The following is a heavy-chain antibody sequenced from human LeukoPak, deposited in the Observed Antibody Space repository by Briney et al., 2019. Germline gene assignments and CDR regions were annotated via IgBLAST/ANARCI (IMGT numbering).Heavy chain of an antibody. CDR2: IIPILAIA. D-gene: IGHD1-26*01. CDR3: ARDHSGSYYLGAFDI. CDR1: GGTFSSYA. Sequence: SVKVSCKASGGTFSSYAISWVRQAPGQGLEWMGRIIPILAIANYAQKFQGRVTITADKSTSTAYMELSSLRSEDTAVYYCARDHSGSYYLGAFDIWGQGTMVTVSS. J-gene: IGHJ3*02. V-gene: IGHV1-69*04.